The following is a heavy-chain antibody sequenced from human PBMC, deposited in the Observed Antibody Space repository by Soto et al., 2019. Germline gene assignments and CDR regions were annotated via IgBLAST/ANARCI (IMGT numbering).Heavy chain of an antibody. CDR1: GGTFSSYT. D-gene: IGHD6-13*01. CDR2: IIPILGIA. V-gene: IGHV1-69*02. Sequence: GASVKVSCKASGGTFSSYTISWVRQAPGQGLEWMGRIIPILGIANYAQKFQGRVTITADKSTSTAYMELSSLRSEDTAVYYCARAGGGSSPSALFDPWGQGTLVTVSS. J-gene: IGHJ5*02. CDR3: ARAGGGSSPSALFDP.